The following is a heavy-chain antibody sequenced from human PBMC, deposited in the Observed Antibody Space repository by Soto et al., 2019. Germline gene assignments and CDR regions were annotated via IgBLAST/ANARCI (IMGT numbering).Heavy chain of an antibody. CDR1: GFTFSIYA. J-gene: IGHJ2*01. V-gene: IGHV3-23*01. Sequence: EVQLLESGGGLVQPGGSLRLSCAASGFTFSIYAMNWVRQAPGKGLEWVSVISGSGGSTYYADSVKGRFTISRDNSKNTLYLQMNSLRAADTAVYYCASRTVGWYFDLWGRGTLVTVSS. CDR2: ISGSGGST. CDR3: ASRTVGWYFDL. D-gene: IGHD4-17*01.